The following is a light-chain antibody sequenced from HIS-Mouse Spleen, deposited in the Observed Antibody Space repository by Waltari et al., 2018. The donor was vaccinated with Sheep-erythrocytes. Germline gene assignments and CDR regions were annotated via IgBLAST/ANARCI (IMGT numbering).Light chain of an antibody. CDR1: SSDVGGYNY. J-gene: IGLJ1*01. V-gene: IGLV2-11*01. CDR3: CSYAGSYNHG. CDR2: DVS. Sequence: QSALTQPRSVSGSPGQSVTISCTGTSSDVGGYNYVSWYQQSPGKAPKLIIYDVSKRPSGVPDRFSGYKSGNTASLTISGLQAEDEADYYCCSYAGSYNHGFATGTKVTVL.